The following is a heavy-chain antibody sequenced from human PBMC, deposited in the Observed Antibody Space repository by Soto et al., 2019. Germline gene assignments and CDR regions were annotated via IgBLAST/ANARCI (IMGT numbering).Heavy chain of an antibody. CDR3: ARHPRDDYNYGGSGIFDY. CDR2: MYYSGSS. V-gene: IGHV4-39*01. Sequence: SETLSLTCSVSGGSISSRTFWWAWIRQPPGKGLEWIGDMYYSGSSYSSPSLKSRVTLSVDTSKNQLSLKLNSVTAADTAVYYCARHPRDDYNYGGSGIFDYWGQGTQVTVSP. CDR1: GGSISSRTFW. J-gene: IGHJ4*02. D-gene: IGHD4-4*01.